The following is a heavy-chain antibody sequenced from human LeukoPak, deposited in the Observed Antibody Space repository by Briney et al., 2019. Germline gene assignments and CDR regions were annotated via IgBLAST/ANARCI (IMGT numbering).Heavy chain of an antibody. Sequence: SETLSLTCTVSGGSISSYYWSWIRQPPGKGLEWIGYMYYSGSTNYNPSLKSRVTISVDTSKNQFSLKLSSVTAADTAVYYCARGVRIVVVRSLNWFDPWGQGTLVTVSS. V-gene: IGHV4-59*01. CDR1: GGSISSYY. CDR2: MYYSGST. D-gene: IGHD3-22*01. J-gene: IGHJ5*02. CDR3: ARGVRIVVVRSLNWFDP.